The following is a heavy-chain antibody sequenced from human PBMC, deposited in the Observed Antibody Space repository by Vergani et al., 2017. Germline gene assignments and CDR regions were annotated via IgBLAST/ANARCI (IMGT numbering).Heavy chain of an antibody. CDR1: GYSISSGYY. D-gene: IGHD3-22*01. CDR2: IYHSGST. V-gene: IGHV4-38-2*02. CDR3: ARVEYYYDSSGYHFDY. Sequence: QVQLQESGPGLVKPSETLSLTCTVSGYSISSGYYWGWIRQPPGKGLEWIGSIYHSGSTYYNPSLNSRVTISVDTSKNQFSLKLSSVTAADTAVYYCARVEYYYDSSGYHFDYWGQGTLVTVSS. J-gene: IGHJ4*02.